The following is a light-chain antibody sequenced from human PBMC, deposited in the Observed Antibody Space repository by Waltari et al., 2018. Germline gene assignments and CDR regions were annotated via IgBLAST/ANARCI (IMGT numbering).Light chain of an antibody. CDR1: SSDVGGYNY. V-gene: IGLV2-14*01. CDR3: SSYTSSSTVV. CDR2: DVS. Sequence: QSALTQPASVSGSPGQSITISCTGTSSDVGGYNYVSWYQQHPGKAPKLMIYDVSKRPSGVSTRFSGSKSGNTASLTISGLQAEDEADYYGSSYTSSSTVVFGGGTKLTVL. J-gene: IGLJ2*01.